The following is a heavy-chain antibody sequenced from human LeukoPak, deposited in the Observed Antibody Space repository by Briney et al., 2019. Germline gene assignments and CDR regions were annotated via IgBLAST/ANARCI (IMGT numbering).Heavy chain of an antibody. Sequence: ASVKVSCKASGYTFRGYFMHWVRLAPGQGLEWMGCINPVSGDTSFAQKFQGRVTLTRDTSINTAYMELGSLRSDDTAVYYCARDFAPNFSSSWYRVYFDYRGQGTLVTVSS. CDR3: ARDFAPNFSSSWYRVYFDY. CDR2: INPVSGDT. D-gene: IGHD6-13*01. CDR1: GYTFRGYF. J-gene: IGHJ4*02. V-gene: IGHV1-2*02.